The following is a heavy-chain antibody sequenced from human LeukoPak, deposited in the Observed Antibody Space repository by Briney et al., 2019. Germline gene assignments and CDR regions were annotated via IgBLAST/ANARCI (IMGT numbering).Heavy chain of an antibody. J-gene: IGHJ6*04. V-gene: IGHV4-34*01. CDR3: ARGDCSGGSCYSRSRTYGMDV. CDR1: GGSFSGYY. D-gene: IGHD2-15*01. CDR2: INHRGST. Sequence: SETLSLTCAVCGGSFSGYYWSWIRQPPGKGLEWMGEINHRGSTNYNPSLKSRVTISVDTSKNQFYLKLSSVTAADTAVYYCARGDCSGGSCYSRSRTYGMDVWGKGTTVTVSS.